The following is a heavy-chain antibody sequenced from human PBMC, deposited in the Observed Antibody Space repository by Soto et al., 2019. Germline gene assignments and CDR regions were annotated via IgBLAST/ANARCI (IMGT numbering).Heavy chain of an antibody. V-gene: IGHV3-33*01. CDR1: GFTFSSYG. J-gene: IGHJ4*02. CDR2: IWYDGSNK. CDR3: ARDRRGDYGDYGNFDY. Sequence: QVQLVESGGGVVQPGRSLRLSCAASGFTFSSYGMHWVRQAPGKGLEWVAVIWYDGSNKYYADSVKGRFTISRDNSKNTLYLQMNSLRAEDTGVYYCARDRRGDYGDYGNFDYWGQGTLVTVSS. D-gene: IGHD4-17*01.